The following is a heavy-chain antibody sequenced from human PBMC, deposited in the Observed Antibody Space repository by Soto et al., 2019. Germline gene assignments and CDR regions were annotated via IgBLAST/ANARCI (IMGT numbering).Heavy chain of an antibody. CDR3: AGGLARHMDV. Sequence: PRLSCVAPGLSINTYWRRRERQAPGKGLEWVANIKQDGSEKYYVDSVKGRFTISRDNAKNSVYVQMNSLRAEDTAVYYCAGGLARHMDVWGKGTTVTVSS. CDR1: GLSINTYW. J-gene: IGHJ6*03. D-gene: IGHD5-12*01. V-gene: IGHV3-7*01. CDR2: IKQDGSEK.